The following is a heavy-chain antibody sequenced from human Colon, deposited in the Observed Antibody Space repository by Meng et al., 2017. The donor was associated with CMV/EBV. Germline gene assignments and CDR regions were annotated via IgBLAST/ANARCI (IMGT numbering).Heavy chain of an antibody. CDR1: GFTFRDNY. D-gene: IGHD5-12*01. Sequence: GESLKISCAASGFTFRDNYMSWIRQAPGKGLEWISYISSSSATIYSADSVKGRFTISRDNAKQTLYLEMNNLRAEDTAVYYCASRYSYVGFWGHGTLVTVSS. CDR3: ASRYSYVGF. CDR2: ISSSSATI. J-gene: IGHJ4*01. V-gene: IGHV3-11*01.